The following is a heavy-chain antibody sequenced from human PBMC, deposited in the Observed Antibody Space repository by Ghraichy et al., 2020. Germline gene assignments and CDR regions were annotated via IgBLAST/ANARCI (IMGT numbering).Heavy chain of an antibody. V-gene: IGHV3-21*01. J-gene: IGHJ4*02. CDR3: ARSFRYSSGWYHDY. CDR1: GFTFSSYS. Sequence: LSLTCAASGFTFSSYSMNWVRQAPGKGLEWVSSISSSSSYIYYADSVKGRFTISRDNAKNSLYLQMNSLRAEDTAVYYCARSFRYSSGWYHDYWGQGTLVTVSS. D-gene: IGHD6-19*01. CDR2: ISSSSSYI.